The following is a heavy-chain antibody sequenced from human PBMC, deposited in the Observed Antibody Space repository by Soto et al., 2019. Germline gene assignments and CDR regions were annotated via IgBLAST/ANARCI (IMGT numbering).Heavy chain of an antibody. J-gene: IGHJ4*02. CDR3: ARDPRGNSGFWVDY. CDR2: IIPIFGTA. V-gene: IGHV1-69*01. CDR1: GGTFSSYA. Sequence: QVQLVQSGAEVKTPGSSVKVSCKASGGTFSSYAISWVRQAPGQGLEWMGGIIPIFGTANYAQKFQARVTSTAHESTSTAYMELSSLRSEDTAVYYCARDPRGNSGFWVDYWGQGTLVTVSS. D-gene: IGHD3-16*01.